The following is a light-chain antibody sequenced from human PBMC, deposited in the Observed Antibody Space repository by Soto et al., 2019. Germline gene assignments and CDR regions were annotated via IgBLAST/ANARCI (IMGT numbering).Light chain of an antibody. CDR1: QSVGIN. J-gene: IGKJ4*01. Sequence: EVVLTQSPGTLSLSPGERATLSCRASQSVGINLAWYQQKPGRAPRLLIYEASNRATGIPARFSGSGSGTDFVLTISSLEPEDFAVYYWQQRYNLPPLTFGGWTKVEIK. CDR3: QQRYNLPPLT. V-gene: IGKV3-11*01. CDR2: EAS.